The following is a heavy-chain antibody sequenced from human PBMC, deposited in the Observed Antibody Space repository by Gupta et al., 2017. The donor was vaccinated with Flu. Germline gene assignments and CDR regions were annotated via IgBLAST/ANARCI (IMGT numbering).Heavy chain of an antibody. D-gene: IGHD4-23*01. CDR1: GFTFRDAR. J-gene: IGHJ1*01. Sequence: EVQLVESGGGLVKPGESLRLSCVASGFTFRDARMTCVRQAPGKVLDWFGRIKSAADGRATDYAAHVQDRFFVSIDDSRATFYLQIDRLKTEDTAMYYCTSGRDCWGGHGGYWGRGTLVTVSS. CDR2: IKSAADGRAT. CDR3: TSGRDCWGGHGGY. V-gene: IGHV3-15*01.